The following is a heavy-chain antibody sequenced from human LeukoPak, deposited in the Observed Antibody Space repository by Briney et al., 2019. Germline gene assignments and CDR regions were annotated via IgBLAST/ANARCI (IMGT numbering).Heavy chain of an antibody. D-gene: IGHD4-17*01. Sequence: PSETLSLTCTVSGGSISSSYWSWIRQPPGKGLEWIGYIYHTGSTNRNPSLRGRVTIPVDTSKNQFSLKLSSVTAADTAVYYCARRTTNFDYWGQGTLVTVSS. CDR3: ARRTTNFDY. V-gene: IGHV4-59*12. J-gene: IGHJ4*02. CDR2: IYHTGST. CDR1: GGSISSSY.